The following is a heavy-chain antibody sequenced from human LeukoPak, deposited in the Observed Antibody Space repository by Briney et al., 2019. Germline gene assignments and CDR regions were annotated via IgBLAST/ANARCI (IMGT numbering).Heavy chain of an antibody. Sequence: PGGSLRLSCAASGFTFSSYWIHWVRQAPGKGLVWVSRINSDGRSTSYADSVKGRFTISRDNAKNTLYLQVNSLRAEDTAVYYCARGSISGVNWFDPWGQGTLVTASS. CDR1: GFTFSSYW. J-gene: IGHJ5*02. CDR2: INSDGRST. CDR3: ARGSISGVNWFDP. D-gene: IGHD1-20*01. V-gene: IGHV3-74*01.